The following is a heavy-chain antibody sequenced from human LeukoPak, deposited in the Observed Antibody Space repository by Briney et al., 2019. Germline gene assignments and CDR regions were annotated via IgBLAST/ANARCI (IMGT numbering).Heavy chain of an antibody. CDR1: GGSISSYY. D-gene: IGHD3-16*01. Sequence: PSETLSLTCTVSGGSISSYYWTWIRQPPGKGLEWIGYIYYSGSTNYNPSLKSRVTISVDTSKNQFSLKLSSVTAADTAVYYCAGGVGYWYFDRWGRGTLVTVSS. J-gene: IGHJ2*01. V-gene: IGHV4-59*01. CDR2: IYYSGST. CDR3: AGGVGYWYFDR.